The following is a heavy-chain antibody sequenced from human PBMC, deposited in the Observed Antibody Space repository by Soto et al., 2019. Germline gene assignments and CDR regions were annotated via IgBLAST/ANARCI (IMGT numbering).Heavy chain of an antibody. D-gene: IGHD5-18*01. V-gene: IGHV3-15*07. J-gene: IGHJ6*02. CDR2: IKSKSEGGST. CDR1: GFSVTDAW. CDR3: TIPAPDIAMVTSYYYFAVDV. Sequence: DVHLLESGGGLVEPGGSLRLSCADSGFSVTDAWMNWVRQVPGKRLALVGRIKSKSEGGSTDYAAPVKGTFPISKDDSKNTLYLDMNGLKTEGRAVYYCTIPAPDIAMVTSYYYFAVDVWGPGTTVAVSS.